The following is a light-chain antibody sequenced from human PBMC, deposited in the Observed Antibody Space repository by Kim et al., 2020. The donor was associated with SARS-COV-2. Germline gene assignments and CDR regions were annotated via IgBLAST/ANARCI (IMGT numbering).Light chain of an antibody. CDR1: SLRSYY. V-gene: IGLV3-19*01. J-gene: IGLJ3*02. CDR3: NSRDSSDNHLV. CDR2: GKT. Sequence: ALGQTVRITCQGDSLRSYYANWYQQKPGQAPVLVIYGKTNRPSGIPDRFSGSSSGNTASLTITGAQAEDEADYYCNSRDSSDNHLVFGGGTQLTVL.